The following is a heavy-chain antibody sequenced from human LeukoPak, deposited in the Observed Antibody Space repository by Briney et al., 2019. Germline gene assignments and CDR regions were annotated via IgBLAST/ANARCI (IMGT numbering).Heavy chain of an antibody. J-gene: IGHJ4*02. CDR3: AKERYCTNGVCYSGGY. Sequence: GGSLRLSCAASGFTFSSYAMSWVRQAPGKGLEWVSAISGSGGSTYYADSVKGQFTISRDNSKNTLYLQMNSLRAEDTAVYYCAKERYCTNGVCYSGGYWGQGTLVTVSS. CDR1: GFTFSSYA. CDR2: ISGSGGST. D-gene: IGHD2-8*01. V-gene: IGHV3-23*01.